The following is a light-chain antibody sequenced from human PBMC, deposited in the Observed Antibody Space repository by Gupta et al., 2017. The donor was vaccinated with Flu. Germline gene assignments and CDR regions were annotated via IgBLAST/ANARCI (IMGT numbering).Light chain of an antibody. CDR3: QSYDISLSGSV. J-gene: IGLJ3*02. V-gene: IGLV1-40*01. Sequence: QSGLTQPPSVSGAPGQRLTISCTGSSSNLGAGYDVHWYQQFPGKAPKLLLYGNNHRPSGVPDRFSGSKSGTSASLAITGLQADDGADYFCQSYDISLSGSVFGGGTKLTVL. CDR2: GNN. CDR1: SSNLGAGYD.